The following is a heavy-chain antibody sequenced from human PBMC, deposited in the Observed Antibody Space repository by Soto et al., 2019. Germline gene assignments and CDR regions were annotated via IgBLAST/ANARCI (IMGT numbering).Heavy chain of an antibody. CDR3: ARSTGYGDSFFDY. CDR2: IYYSGST. J-gene: IGHJ4*02. D-gene: IGHD4-17*01. CDR1: GGSISSGGYY. V-gene: IGHV4-31*03. Sequence: SETLSLTCTVSGGSISSGGYYWSWIRQHPGKGLEWIGYIYYSGSTYYNPSLKSRVTISVDTSKNQFSLKLSSVTAADTAVYYCARSTGYGDSFFDYWGQGILVTVSS.